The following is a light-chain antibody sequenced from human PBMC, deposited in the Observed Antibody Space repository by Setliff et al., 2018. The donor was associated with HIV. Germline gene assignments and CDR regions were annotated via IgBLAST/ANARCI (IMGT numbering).Light chain of an antibody. CDR2: EVR. V-gene: IGLV2-14*01. J-gene: IGLJ1*01. CDR1: TSDVGGYNY. CDR3: SSYAITNTLP. Sequence: QSVLAQPASVSGSPGQSITISCTGTTSDVGGYNYVSWYQQHPGKAPKLIIYEVRHRPSGVSDRFSGSKSGNTASLTISGLQAEDEADYYCSSYAITNTLPFGTGTRSPS.